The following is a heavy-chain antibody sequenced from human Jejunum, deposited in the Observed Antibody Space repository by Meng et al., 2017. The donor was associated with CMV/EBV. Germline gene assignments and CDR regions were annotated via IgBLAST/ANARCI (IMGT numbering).Heavy chain of an antibody. D-gene: IGHD3-16*01. Sequence: SCKASGYTFTNFAIHWVRQAPGQGLEWMGWIYTDSGDTKFSQKFQGRVSFTRDTSATTAYMELSSLRSEDTAVYYCARGVISYHDSWGQGTLVTVSS. CDR1: GYTFTNFA. J-gene: IGHJ5*02. CDR3: ARGVISYHDS. CDR2: IYTDSGDT. V-gene: IGHV1-3*04.